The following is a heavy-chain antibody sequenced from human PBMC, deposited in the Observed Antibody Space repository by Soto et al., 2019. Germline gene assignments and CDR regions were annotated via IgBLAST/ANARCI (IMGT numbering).Heavy chain of an antibody. CDR3: ASLGYCSGCSCYDPSYSTDV. CDR2: IIPILGIA. J-gene: IGHJ6*03. CDR1: GGTFSSYT. V-gene: IGHV1-69*02. D-gene: IGHD2-15*01. Sequence: ASVKVSCKASGGTFSSYTISWVRQAPGQGLEWMGRIIPILGIANYAQKFQGRVTITADKSTSTAYMELSSLRSEDTAVYYCASLGYCSGCSCYDPSYSTDVSCKAITVSRSS.